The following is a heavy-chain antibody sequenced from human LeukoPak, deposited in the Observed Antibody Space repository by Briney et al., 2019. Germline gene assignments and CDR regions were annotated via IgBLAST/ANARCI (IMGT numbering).Heavy chain of an antibody. CDR2: ISWNSGSI. Sequence: PGRSLTLSCAASGFTFDDYAMHWVRQAPGKGMELVSGISWNSGSIGYADSVKGRFTISRDNAKNSLYMQMNSLRAEDTALYYCAKDTHYYYYGMDVWGQGTTVTVSS. J-gene: IGHJ6*02. CDR1: GFTFDDYA. V-gene: IGHV3-9*01. CDR3: AKDTHYYYYGMDV.